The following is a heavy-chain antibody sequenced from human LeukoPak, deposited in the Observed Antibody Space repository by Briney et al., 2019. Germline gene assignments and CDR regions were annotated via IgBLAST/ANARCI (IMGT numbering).Heavy chain of an antibody. CDR2: ISYDESNK. CDR1: GFTFRSYA. J-gene: IGHJ6*03. Sequence: PRRSLRLSCAASGFTFRSYAMHGVRQAPGKGVEWVAVISYDESNKKYTDSVKGRFTISRDNSKNTLYLQMNSLRAEDTAVYYCARDFYQRRYSSSWLDNYYYYYYMDVWGKGTTVTVSS. CDR3: ARDFYQRRYSSSWLDNYYYYYYMDV. D-gene: IGHD6-13*01. V-gene: IGHV3-30*10.